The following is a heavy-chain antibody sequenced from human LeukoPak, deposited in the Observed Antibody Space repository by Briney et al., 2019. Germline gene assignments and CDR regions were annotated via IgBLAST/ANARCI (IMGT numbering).Heavy chain of an antibody. CDR2: IYHSGST. CDR3: ARSAAGIGLAPQDWFDP. V-gene: IGHV4-4*02. D-gene: IGHD6-13*01. CDR1: GGSISSSNW. J-gene: IGHJ5*02. Sequence: SETLSLTCAVSGGSISSSNWWSWVRQPPGKGLEWIGEIYHSGSTNYNPSLKSRVTISVDTSKNQFSLKLSSVTAADTAVYYCARSAAGIGLAPQDWFDPWGQGTLVTVSS.